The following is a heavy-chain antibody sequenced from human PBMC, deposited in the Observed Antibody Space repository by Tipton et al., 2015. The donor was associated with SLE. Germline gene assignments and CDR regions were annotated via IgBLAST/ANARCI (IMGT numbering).Heavy chain of an antibody. J-gene: IGHJ4*02. CDR1: GFTFSGSA. CDR2: IRSKANSYAT. CDR3: TIPPGGTVSVDY. V-gene: IGHV3-73*01. D-gene: IGHD3-16*01. Sequence: SLRLSCAASGFTFSGSAMHWVRQASGKGLEWVGRIRSKANSYATAYAASVKARFTISRDDSKNTAYLQMTSLKTEDTAVYYCTIPPGGTVSVDYWGQGILVTVSS.